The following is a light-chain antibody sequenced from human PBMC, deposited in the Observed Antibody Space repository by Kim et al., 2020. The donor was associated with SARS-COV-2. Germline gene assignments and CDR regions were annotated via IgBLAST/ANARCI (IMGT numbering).Light chain of an antibody. CDR3: QQYSSSPLVT. J-gene: IGKJ5*01. V-gene: IGKV3-20*01. CDR2: GAS. CDR1: LSVTSRY. Sequence: PEERATLSCRASLSVTSRYMSSYRQKPGQGPKLRIYGASSRATRIPDRFSGSGSVADLALTIRGLEPENFSVYYCQQYSSSPLVTCFQRTRLESK.